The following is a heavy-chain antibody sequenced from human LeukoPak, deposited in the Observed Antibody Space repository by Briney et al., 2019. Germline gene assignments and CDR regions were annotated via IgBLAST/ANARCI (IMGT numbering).Heavy chain of an antibody. D-gene: IGHD6-19*01. V-gene: IGHV4-34*01. Sequence: AETLSLTCAVYGGSFSGYYWRGIRQPRGKGVECIADINHTGNTNYNPSLNSRVTISVDTSKNQFSLKLSSATAADTAVYYCGHSSASSGCFDPWGQGTLVTVSS. CDR3: GHSSASSGCFDP. CDR2: INHTGNT. J-gene: IGHJ5*02. CDR1: GGSFSGYY.